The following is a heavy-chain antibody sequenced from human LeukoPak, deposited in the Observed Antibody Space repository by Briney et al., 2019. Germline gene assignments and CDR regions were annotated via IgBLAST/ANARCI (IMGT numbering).Heavy chain of an antibody. Sequence: GSLRLSCAASGFAFDNFWMSCVRQAPGKGLEWVANIKQDGSERYYVDSVKGRLIISRDNGKNSLYLQVNSLRAEDTALYHCARIMADYGGKGNDAFDIWGQGTMVIVSS. J-gene: IGHJ3*02. CDR3: ARIMADYGGKGNDAFDI. D-gene: IGHD4-23*01. CDR2: IKQDGSER. V-gene: IGHV3-7*01. CDR1: GFAFDNFW.